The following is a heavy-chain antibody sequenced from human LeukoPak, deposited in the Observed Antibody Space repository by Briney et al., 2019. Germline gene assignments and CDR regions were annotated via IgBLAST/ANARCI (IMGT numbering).Heavy chain of an antibody. CDR3: ARRGRELRLDY. D-gene: IGHD1-26*01. V-gene: IGHV4-34*01. CDR1: GGSFSGYY. Sequence: SETLSLTCAVYGGSFSGYYWSWIRQPPGEGLEWIGEINHSGSTNYNPSLKSRVTISVDTSKNQFSLKLSSVTAADTAVYYCARRGRELRLDYWGQGTLVTVSS. CDR2: INHSGST. J-gene: IGHJ4*02.